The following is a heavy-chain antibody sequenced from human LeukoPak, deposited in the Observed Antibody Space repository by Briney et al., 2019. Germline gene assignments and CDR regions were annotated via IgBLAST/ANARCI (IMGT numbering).Heavy chain of an antibody. Sequence: EPGGSLRLSCAASGFTFSSYAMSWVRQAPGKGLEWVSAISGSGGSTYYADSVKGRFTISRDNSKNTLYLQMNSLRAEDTAVYYCAKDLSSIWSGSPNDYWGQGTLVTVSS. J-gene: IGHJ4*02. D-gene: IGHD3-3*01. CDR1: GFTFSSYA. CDR3: AKDLSSIWSGSPNDY. V-gene: IGHV3-23*01. CDR2: ISGSGGST.